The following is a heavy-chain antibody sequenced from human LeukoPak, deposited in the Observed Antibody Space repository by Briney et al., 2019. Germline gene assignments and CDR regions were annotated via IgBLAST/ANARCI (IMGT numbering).Heavy chain of an antibody. CDR3: ARASGSYSPFVAFDI. CDR1: GYTFTGYY. V-gene: IGHV1-2*04. D-gene: IGHD1-26*01. J-gene: IGHJ3*02. CDR2: INPNSGGT. Sequence: ASVTVSCKASGYTFTGYYIHWVRQAPGQGLEGMGWINPNSGGTNYAQKFQGWVTMTRDTSISTAYMELSRLRSDDTAVYYCARASGSYSPFVAFDIWGQGTMVTVSS.